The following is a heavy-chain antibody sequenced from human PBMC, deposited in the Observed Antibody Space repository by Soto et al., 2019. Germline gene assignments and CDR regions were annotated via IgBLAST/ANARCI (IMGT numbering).Heavy chain of an antibody. CDR2: ISVSGGST. CDR1: GFTFSSSV. D-gene: IGHD7-27*01. Sequence: EVRLLESGGGLVQPGGSLRLSCAASGFTFSSSVMNWVRQAPGKGLEWVSSISVSGGSTYYADSVKGRFTLSRDNSKNTLYLQMNSLRADDTAVYYCTSLGQFDYWGQGTLVTVSS. V-gene: IGHV3-23*01. CDR3: TSLGQFDY. J-gene: IGHJ4*02.